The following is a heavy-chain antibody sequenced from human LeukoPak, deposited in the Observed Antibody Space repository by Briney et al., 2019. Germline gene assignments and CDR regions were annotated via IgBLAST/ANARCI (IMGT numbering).Heavy chain of an antibody. D-gene: IGHD5-12*01. CDR2: FDPEDGET. V-gene: IGHV1-24*01. CDR3: ATGWLGSPSTFDY. Sequence: GASVKVSCKVSGYTLTELSMHWVRQAPGKGLEWMGGFDPEDGETIYAQKFQGRVTMTEDTSTDTAYMELSSLRSGDTAVYYCATGWLGSPSTFDYWGQGTLVTVSS. J-gene: IGHJ4*02. CDR1: GYTLTELS.